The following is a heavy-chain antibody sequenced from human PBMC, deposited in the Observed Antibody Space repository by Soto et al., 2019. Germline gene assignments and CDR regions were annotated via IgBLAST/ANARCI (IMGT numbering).Heavy chain of an antibody. Sequence: PGESLKISCQASGYIFTSYWIAWVRQKPGKGLEWMGIIYPGDSDTTYSPSFQGQVTISADMSSNTAYLQWSGLKASDTAMYYCARRPYGSSYYYHYGMDVWGKGTTVTV. CDR3: ARRPYGSSYYYHYGMDV. J-gene: IGHJ6*04. V-gene: IGHV5-51*01. CDR2: IYPGDSDT. D-gene: IGHD3-10*01. CDR1: GYIFTSYW.